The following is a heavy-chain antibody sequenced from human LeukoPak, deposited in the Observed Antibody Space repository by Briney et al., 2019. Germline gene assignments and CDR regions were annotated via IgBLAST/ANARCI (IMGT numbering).Heavy chain of an antibody. J-gene: IGHJ4*02. CDR1: GITFSRSW. V-gene: IGHV3-7*01. D-gene: IGHD3-22*01. CDR2: IKEDRGEI. CDR3: AKDLDSSGYSY. Sequence: GGSLRLSCAASGITFSRSWMSWVRQAPGKGLEWVAFIKEDRGEIYYVDSVKGRFTISRDNAENSLYLQMNSLRVEDTAVYYCAKDLDSSGYSYWGQGTLVSVSS.